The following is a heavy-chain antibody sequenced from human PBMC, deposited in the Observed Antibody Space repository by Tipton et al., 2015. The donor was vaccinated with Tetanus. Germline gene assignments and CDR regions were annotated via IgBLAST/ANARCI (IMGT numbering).Heavy chain of an antibody. V-gene: IGHV3-30-3*01. CDR3: VSGSALDS. Sequence: SLRLSCAASGVTFRDSAVHWVRQAPGKGLEWVAVISYHGTKTYYADSVKGRFTISRDNAKNSLFLEMNSLRADDTAVYYCVSGSALDSWGQGTLITVSS. CDR1: GVTFRDSA. J-gene: IGHJ4*02. CDR2: ISYHGTKT. D-gene: IGHD6-25*01.